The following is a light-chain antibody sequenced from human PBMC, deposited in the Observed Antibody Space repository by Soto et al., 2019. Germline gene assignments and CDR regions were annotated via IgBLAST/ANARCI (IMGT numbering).Light chain of an antibody. CDR2: KAS. V-gene: IGKV1-5*03. CDR3: QQYNSYSEA. Sequence: DIQMTPPPSTLSGSVGDRVTITCRASQTISSWLAWYQQKPGKAPKLLIYKASTLKSGVPSRFSGSGSGTEFTLTISSLQPDDFATYYCQQYNSYSEAFGQGTKVDIK. CDR1: QTISSW. J-gene: IGKJ1*01.